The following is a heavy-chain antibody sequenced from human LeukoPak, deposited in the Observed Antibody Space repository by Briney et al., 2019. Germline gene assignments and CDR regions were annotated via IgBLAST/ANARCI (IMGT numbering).Heavy chain of an antibody. V-gene: IGHV5-51*01. CDR3: ARRVGLVRDFDH. J-gene: IGHJ4*02. CDR2: IYPGDSET. CDR1: GYIFTSSY. D-gene: IGHD6-19*01. Sequence: GESLKISCEGSGYIFTSSYIGWVRQMPGKGLEWMGIIYPGDSETRYSPSFQGQVTISADKSINTAYLQWSSLGASDTAIYYCARRVGLVRDFDHWGQGTLVTVSS.